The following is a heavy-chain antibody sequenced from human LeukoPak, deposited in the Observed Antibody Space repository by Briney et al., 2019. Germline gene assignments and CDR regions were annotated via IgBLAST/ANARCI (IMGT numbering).Heavy chain of an antibody. J-gene: IGHJ4*02. CDR1: GYTFTSYG. D-gene: IGHD5-24*01. Sequence: ASVKVSRKASGYTFTSYGISWVRQAPGQGLEWMGWISAYNGNTNYAQKLQGRVTMTTDTSTSTAYMELRSLRSDDTAVYYCAREGPFRDGYNKYYFDYWGQGTLLTVSS. V-gene: IGHV1-18*01. CDR2: ISAYNGNT. CDR3: AREGPFRDGYNKYYFDY.